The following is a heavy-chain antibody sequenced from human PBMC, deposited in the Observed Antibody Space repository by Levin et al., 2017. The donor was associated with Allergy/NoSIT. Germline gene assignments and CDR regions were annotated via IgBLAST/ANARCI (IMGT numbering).Heavy chain of an antibody. J-gene: IGHJ3*02. Sequence: PGASVKVSCKASGYSFTSYWIGWVRQMPGKGLEWMGIIYPSDSDTRYSPSFQGQVTISADKSISTAYLQWSSLKASDTALYYCARLRKAAVRFDAFEIWGQGTMVTVSS. CDR3: ARLRKAAVRFDAFEI. D-gene: IGHD6-13*01. V-gene: IGHV5-51*01. CDR2: IYPSDSDT. CDR1: GYSFTSYW.